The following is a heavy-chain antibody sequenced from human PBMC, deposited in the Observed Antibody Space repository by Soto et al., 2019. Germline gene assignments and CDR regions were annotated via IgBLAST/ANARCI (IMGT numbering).Heavy chain of an antibody. CDR3: ESSYNGRYGWFDP. CDR1: GLSVSSYY. D-gene: IGHD1-26*01. V-gene: IGHV3-74*01. CDR2: INSDVSST. J-gene: IGHJ5*02. Sequence: HPXGSLRLSGAASGLSVSSYYMHWVRQAPGKGLVWVSRINSDVSSTSYADSVTGRFTISRENAKNTLYLQMNSLGAEDTAVYYCESSYNGRYGWFDPWGQGTLVTVSS.